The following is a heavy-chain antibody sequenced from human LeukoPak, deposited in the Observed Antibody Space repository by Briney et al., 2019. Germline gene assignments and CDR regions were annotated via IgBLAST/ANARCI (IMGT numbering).Heavy chain of an antibody. J-gene: IGHJ3*02. CDR2: ISGSGSTI. D-gene: IGHD6-13*01. Sequence: GGSLRLSCAASGFTFSSYAMHWVRQAPGKGLEWVSYISGSGSTISYADSVKGRFTISRDNANNSLYLQMDSLRAEDTAVYYCARAAGDGRHAFDIWGQGTIVTVSS. V-gene: IGHV3-48*04. CDR1: GFTFSSYA. CDR3: ARAAGDGRHAFDI.